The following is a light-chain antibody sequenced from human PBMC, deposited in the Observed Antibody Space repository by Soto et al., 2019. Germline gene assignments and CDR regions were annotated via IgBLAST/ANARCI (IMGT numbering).Light chain of an antibody. CDR2: GAS. V-gene: IGKV3-20*01. J-gene: IGKJ1*01. Sequence: EIVLTQSPGTLSLSPGERATLSCRASQSVSSSYLAWYQQKPGQAPRLLMYGASSRATGIPDRFSGSGSGTDFTLTISRLEPEDVVVYYCQQYGSSRWTFGQGTKVEIK. CDR3: QQYGSSRWT. CDR1: QSVSSSY.